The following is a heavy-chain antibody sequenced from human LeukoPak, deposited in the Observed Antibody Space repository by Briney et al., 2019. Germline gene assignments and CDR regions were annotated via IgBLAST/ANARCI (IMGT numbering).Heavy chain of an antibody. J-gene: IGHJ4*02. CDR1: GFTFSSYA. CDR3: ARGAVGAYGY. CDR2: ISSSSSYI. Sequence: GGSLRLSCAASGFTFSSYAMSWVRQAPGTGLEWVSSISSSSSYIYYADSVKGRFTISRDNAKNSLYLQMNSLRAEDTAVYYCARGAVGAYGYWGQGSLVTVSS. V-gene: IGHV3-21*01. D-gene: IGHD1-26*01.